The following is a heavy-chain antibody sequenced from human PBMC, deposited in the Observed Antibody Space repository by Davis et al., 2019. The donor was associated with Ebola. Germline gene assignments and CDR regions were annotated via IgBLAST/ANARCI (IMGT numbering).Heavy chain of an antibody. J-gene: IGHJ4*02. CDR2: ISGRSTTI. CDR3: ARLFGVIPVFDY. Sequence: GESLKISCAASGFTFSSYGMHWVRQAPGKGLEWVSVISGRSTTIYYADSVKGRFTISRDNSKNSLYLEMNSLRDEDTAVYYCARLFGVIPVFDYWGQGTLVTVSS. CDR1: GFTFSSYG. D-gene: IGHD3-3*01. V-gene: IGHV3-48*02.